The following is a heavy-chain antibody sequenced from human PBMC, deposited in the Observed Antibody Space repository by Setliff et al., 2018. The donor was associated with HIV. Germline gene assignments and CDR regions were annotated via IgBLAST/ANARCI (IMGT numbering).Heavy chain of an antibody. CDR2: IHTSGSS. D-gene: IGHD3-10*01. Sequence: QPAGKGLEWIGHIHTSGSSSYNPPLKSRLSISVDTSKNEVSLKLTSVTAADTAMYYCTRHLPVYYGSGVSYYFDYWGQGILVTVSS. V-gene: IGHV4-61*09. CDR3: TRHLPVYYGSGVSYYFDY. J-gene: IGHJ4*02.